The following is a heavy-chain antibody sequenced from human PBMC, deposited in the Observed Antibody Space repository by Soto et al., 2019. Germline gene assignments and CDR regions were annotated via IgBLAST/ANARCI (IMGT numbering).Heavy chain of an antibody. CDR3: AREGALKPLSS. V-gene: IGHV3-21*01. CDR1: GFTFSNYN. J-gene: IGHJ5*02. CDR2: ISGSSIYI. Sequence: GGSLRLSCVASGFTFSNYNMNWVRQAPGKGLEWVSHISGSSIYIHYADSVRGRFTISRDNAKNSVYLQMDSLRVEDTAVYYCAREGALKPLSSWGQGALVTVSS.